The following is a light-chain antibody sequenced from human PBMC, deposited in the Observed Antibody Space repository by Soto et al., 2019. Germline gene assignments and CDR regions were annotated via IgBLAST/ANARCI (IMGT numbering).Light chain of an antibody. V-gene: IGLV1-40*01. CDR2: GNS. CDR1: SSNIGAGYD. CDR3: QSYDSSLSGYV. Sequence: VLTHPPSVSGAPGQRVTISCTGSSSNIGAGYDVHWYQQLPGTAPKLLIYGNSNRPSGVPDRFSGSKSGTSASLAITGLQAEDEADYYCQSYDSSLSGYVFGTGTKVTVL. J-gene: IGLJ1*01.